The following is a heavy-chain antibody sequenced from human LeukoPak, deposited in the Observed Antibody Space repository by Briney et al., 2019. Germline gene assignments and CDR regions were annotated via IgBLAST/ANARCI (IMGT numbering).Heavy chain of an antibody. V-gene: IGHV3-64D*09. CDR3: ARDLLGNDYLDY. Sequence: GGSLRLSCSASGFTFSSYAMHWVRQAPGKGLEYVSSINNDGGSTYYADSVKGRLTISRDNSKSTLYLQMSSLRSEDTAVYYCARDLLGNDYLDYWGQGTLVTVSS. CDR1: GFTFSSYA. CDR2: INNDGGST. J-gene: IGHJ4*02. D-gene: IGHD2/OR15-2a*01.